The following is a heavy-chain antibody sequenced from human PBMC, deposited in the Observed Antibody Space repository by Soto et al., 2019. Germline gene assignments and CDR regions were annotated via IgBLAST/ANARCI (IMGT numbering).Heavy chain of an antibody. Sequence: GESLKISCKVSGYIFTSYWISWVRQMPGKGLEWMGRIDPSDSYTNYSPSFQGHVTISADKSITTAYLQWSSLKASDTAMFYCARHGEYSYGFYYLDYWGKGTLVTVSS. V-gene: IGHV5-10-1*01. D-gene: IGHD5-18*01. CDR2: IDPSDSYT. CDR1: GYIFTSYW. J-gene: IGHJ4*02. CDR3: ARHGEYSYGFYYLDY.